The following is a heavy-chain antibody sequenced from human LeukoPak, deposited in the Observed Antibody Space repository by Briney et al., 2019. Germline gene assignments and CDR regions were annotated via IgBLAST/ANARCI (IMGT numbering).Heavy chain of an antibody. CDR3: AKSIGSGSYYGGDY. J-gene: IGHJ4*02. D-gene: IGHD3-22*01. V-gene: IGHV3-23*01. CDR1: GFTFSSYA. CDR2: ISGSGGGT. Sequence: PGGSLRLSCAASGFTFSSYAMSWVRQAPGKGLEWVSVISGSGGGTYYADSVKGRFTISRDNSKNTLYLQMNSLRAEDTAVYYCAKSIGSGSYYGGDYWGQGTLVTVSS.